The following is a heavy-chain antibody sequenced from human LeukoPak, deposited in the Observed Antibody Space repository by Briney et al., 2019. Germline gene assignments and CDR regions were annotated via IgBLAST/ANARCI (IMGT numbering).Heavy chain of an antibody. D-gene: IGHD6-13*01. CDR1: GFTFSSYS. CDR2: ISSSSSYI. V-gene: IGHV3-21*01. Sequence: PGGSLRLSCAASGFTFSSYSMNWVRQAPGKGLEWVSSISSSSSYIYYADSVKGRFTISRDNAKHSLYLQMNSLRAEDTAVYYCARDAIAAAGSYFDYWGQGTLVTVSS. J-gene: IGHJ4*02. CDR3: ARDAIAAAGSYFDY.